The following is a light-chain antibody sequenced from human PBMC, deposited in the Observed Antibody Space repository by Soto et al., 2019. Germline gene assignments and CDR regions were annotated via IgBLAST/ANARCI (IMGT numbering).Light chain of an antibody. V-gene: IGLV1-44*01. CDR2: SNN. Sequence: QAVVTRPPSASGTPGQRVTISCSGSSSNIGSNTVNWYQQLPGTAPKLLIYSNNQRPSGVPDRFSGSRSGTSASLAISGLQSEDEGDYYCAAWDDSLNGRGVFGGGTQLTVL. CDR3: AAWDDSLNGRGV. CDR1: SSNIGSNT. J-gene: IGLJ3*02.